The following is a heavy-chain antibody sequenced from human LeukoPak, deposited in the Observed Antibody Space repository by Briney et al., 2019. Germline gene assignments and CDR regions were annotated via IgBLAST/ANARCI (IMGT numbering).Heavy chain of an antibody. CDR3: ARDRGYSSSWFLDY. CDR2: ISWNSGSI. Sequence: GGSLRLSCAASGFTFDDYAMHWVRQAPGKGLEWVSGISWNSGSIGYADSVKGRFTISRDNAKNSLYLQMNSLRAEDTAVYYCARDRGYSSSWFLDYWGQGTLVTVSS. J-gene: IGHJ4*02. D-gene: IGHD6-13*01. CDR1: GFTFDDYA. V-gene: IGHV3-9*01.